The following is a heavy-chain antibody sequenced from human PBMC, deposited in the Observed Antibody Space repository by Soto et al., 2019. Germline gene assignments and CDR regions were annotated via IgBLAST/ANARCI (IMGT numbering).Heavy chain of an antibody. CDR3: ARHPHDIVLMVYATDY. Sequence: QLQLQESGPGLVKPSETLSLTCTVSGGSISSSSYYWGWIRQPPGKGLEWIGSIYYSGSTYYNPSLKSRVTISVDTSKNQFSLKLSSVTAADTAVYYCARHPHDIVLMVYATDYWGQGTLVTVSS. CDR2: IYYSGST. J-gene: IGHJ4*02. CDR1: GGSISSSSYY. V-gene: IGHV4-39*01. D-gene: IGHD2-8*01.